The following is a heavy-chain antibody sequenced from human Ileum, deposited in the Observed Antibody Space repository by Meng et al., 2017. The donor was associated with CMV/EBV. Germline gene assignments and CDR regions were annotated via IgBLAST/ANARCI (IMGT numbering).Heavy chain of an antibody. Sequence: QFQVVQSGAEVKKPGASVEVSWKASGYTFTSYAIHWVRQAPGQRLEGRGWINVSNGKTKYAGKFQRRVTMTTDTSANSDYMDVSSLRPEDTAVYFFERFENGAHFDCWGQGTLVTVSS. CDR1: GYTFTSYA. D-gene: IGHD4-17*01. V-gene: IGHV1-3*01. CDR2: INVSNGKT. CDR3: ERFENGAHFDC. J-gene: IGHJ4*02.